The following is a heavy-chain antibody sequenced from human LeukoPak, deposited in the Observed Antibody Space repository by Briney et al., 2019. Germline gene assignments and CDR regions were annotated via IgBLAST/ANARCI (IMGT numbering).Heavy chain of an antibody. Sequence: SETLSLTCVVSPDSISTSNWWNWVRQAPGKGLEWLGEIFHTGSTNYNPSLKSRVTISIDKSANQFSLKLISVTAADTAVYYCARGHKYYDILNGYSESYYFDSWGQGILVTVSS. J-gene: IGHJ4*02. CDR3: ARGHKYYDILNGYSESYYFDS. CDR1: PDSISTSNW. D-gene: IGHD3-9*01. V-gene: IGHV4-4*02. CDR2: IFHTGST.